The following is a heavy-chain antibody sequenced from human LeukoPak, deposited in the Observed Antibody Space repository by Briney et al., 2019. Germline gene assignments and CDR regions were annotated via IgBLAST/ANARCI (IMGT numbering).Heavy chain of an antibody. CDR3: ARIKARNWYFDL. V-gene: IGHV4-59*01. J-gene: IGHJ2*01. CDR2: IYYSGST. CDR1: GGSISSYY. Sequence: SETLSLTCTVSGGSISSYYWSWIRQPPGKGLEWIGYIYYSGSTNYNPSLKSRVTISVDTSKNQFSLKLSSVTAADTAVYYCARIKARNWYFDLWGRGTLVTVSS.